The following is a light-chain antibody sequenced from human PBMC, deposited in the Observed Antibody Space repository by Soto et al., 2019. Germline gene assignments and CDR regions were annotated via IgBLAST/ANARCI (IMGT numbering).Light chain of an antibody. CDR1: ALPEQY. Sequence: SYELTQPPSVSVSPGQTARITCSGDALPEQYAYWYQQKPGQAPVLVIYKDSERPSGIPERFSGSSSGTTVTLTISGVQAEDEADYYCQSTDNSGTYVVFGGGTKLTVL. J-gene: IGLJ2*01. V-gene: IGLV3-25*03. CDR3: QSTDNSGTYVV. CDR2: KDS.